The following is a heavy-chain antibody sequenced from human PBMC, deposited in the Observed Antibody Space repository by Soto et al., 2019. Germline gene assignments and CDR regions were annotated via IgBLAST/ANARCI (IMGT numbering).Heavy chain of an antibody. J-gene: IGHJ6*02. CDR2: IYYSGST. CDR1: GGSISSGGYY. CDR3: ARGRSGYYSYYYYGMDV. V-gene: IGHV4-31*03. Sequence: TLSLTCTVSGGSISSGGYYWSWIRQHPGKGLEWIGYIYYSGSTYYNPSLKSRVTISVDTSKNQFSLKLSSVTAADTAVYYCARGRSGYYSYYYYGMDVWGQGTTVTVSS. D-gene: IGHD3-3*01.